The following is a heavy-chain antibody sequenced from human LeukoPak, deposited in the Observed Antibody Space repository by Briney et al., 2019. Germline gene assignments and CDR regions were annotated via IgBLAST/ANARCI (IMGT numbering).Heavy chain of an antibody. J-gene: IGHJ3*02. CDR2: ISSGSTTV. CDR1: GFTFSSHE. CDR3: GASRQYVGAFDI. V-gene: IGHV3-48*03. Sequence: GGSLRLSCAASGFTFSSHELYWVRQAPGKGLEWISYISSGSTTVKYAESVRGRFTISRDDARESLYLQLNNLRAEDTAIYYCGASRQYVGAFDIWGRGTLVTVSS. D-gene: IGHD3-16*01.